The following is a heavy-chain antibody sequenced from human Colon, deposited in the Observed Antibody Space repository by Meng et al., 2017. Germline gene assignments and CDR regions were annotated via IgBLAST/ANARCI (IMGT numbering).Heavy chain of an antibody. V-gene: IGHV4-34*02. J-gene: IGHJ5*02. CDR3: ATGLRHGDWFDP. D-gene: IGHD4-17*01. Sequence: VHTPRGGAGVLKPSEHRSPTCAVSGGSFGGFYWSWIRQPPGKGLGWIGEIDHFGISNYNSSLKGRLTMSVDTSKKQISLTLTSVTAADTAVYYCATGLRHGDWFDPWGPGTLVTVSS. CDR1: GGSFGGFY. CDR2: IDHFGIS.